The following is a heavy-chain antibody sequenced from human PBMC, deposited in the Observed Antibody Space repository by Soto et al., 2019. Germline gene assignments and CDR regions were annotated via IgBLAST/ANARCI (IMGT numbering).Heavy chain of an antibody. CDR1: GGSVNGYY. Sequence: PSETLSLTCTVSGGSVNGYYWSWIRQPPGKGLEWLGYIFYRGTTLYNPSVQSRVTISVDTSKNQFSLELSSVTAADTAVYYCTRHAIIPKLQYGMDVWGQGTTVTVSS. CDR2: IFYRGTT. D-gene: IGHD1-1*01. V-gene: IGHV4-59*02. J-gene: IGHJ6*02. CDR3: TRHAIIPKLQYGMDV.